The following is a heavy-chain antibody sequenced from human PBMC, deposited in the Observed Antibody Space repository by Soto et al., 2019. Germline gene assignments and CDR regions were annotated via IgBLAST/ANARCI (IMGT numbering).Heavy chain of an antibody. J-gene: IGHJ5*02. CDR2: INNDGSAA. V-gene: IGHV3-74*01. Sequence: EEQVVESGGGLVQPGGSLRLSCAASGFTFSSYWMNWVRQVPGKGLVWVSRINNDGSAATYADSVTGRFTISRDNAKNTVYLQMNSLRAEDTAVYYCVRDKPHNWFDPWGQGTPVTVSS. CDR1: GFTFSSYW. CDR3: VRDKPHNWFDP.